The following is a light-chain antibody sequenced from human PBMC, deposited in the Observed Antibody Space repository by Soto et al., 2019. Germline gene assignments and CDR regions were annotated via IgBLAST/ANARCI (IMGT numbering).Light chain of an antibody. J-gene: IGKJ1*01. CDR2: AAS. Sequence: DTQMTQSPPSLSASVGDRVTITCRASQSASTHLNWYQQKPGKAPKLLIYAASSLQSGVPSRFSGSGSGTDFTPTISSLQPEDFATYYCQQSYSTPRTFGQGTKVDIK. CDR3: QQSYSTPRT. V-gene: IGKV1-39*01. CDR1: QSASTH.